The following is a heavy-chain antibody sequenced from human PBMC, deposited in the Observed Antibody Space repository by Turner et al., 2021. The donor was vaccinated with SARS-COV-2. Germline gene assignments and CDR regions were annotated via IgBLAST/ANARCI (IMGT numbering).Heavy chain of an antibody. D-gene: IGHD3-3*01. CDR2: ISSRSSYI. J-gene: IGHJ6*02. V-gene: IGHV3-21*01. CDR3: ARDLYDFWSGYNSYYYGMDV. Sequence: EVQLVESGGGLVKPGGSLRLSCASPGFTFSSYSMNWVRQAPGKGLEWVSSISSRSSYIYYADSVKGRFTISRDNAKNSLYLQMNSLRAEDTAVYYCARDLYDFWSGYNSYYYGMDVWGQGTTVTVSS. CDR1: GFTFSSYS.